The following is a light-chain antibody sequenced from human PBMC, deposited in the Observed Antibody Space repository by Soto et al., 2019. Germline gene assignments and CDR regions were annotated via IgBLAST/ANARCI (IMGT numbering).Light chain of an antibody. J-gene: IGKJ1*01. CDR3: QQYHMSPKA. Sequence: EIVLTQSPGTLSLSAGERAALSCRASQSISSRNFAWYQQKPGQAPRLLIYATSSRATGIPDRFSGSGSGTDFTLTISRLEPEDFAVYYCQQYHMSPKAFGQGTKVDIK. CDR1: QSISSRN. V-gene: IGKV3-20*01. CDR2: ATS.